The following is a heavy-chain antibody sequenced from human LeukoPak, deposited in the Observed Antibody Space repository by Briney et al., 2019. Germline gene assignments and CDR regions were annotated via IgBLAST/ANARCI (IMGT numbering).Heavy chain of an antibody. V-gene: IGHV3-7*03. J-gene: IGHJ4*02. Sequence: PGGSLRLSCAASGFTFSGYWMSWVRQAPGKGLEWVANIKQDGSEKYYADSVKGRFTISRDNAKNSLYLQMNSLRAEDTALYYCAKDPNSGYSSGWYANFDYWGQGTLVTVSS. D-gene: IGHD6-19*01. CDR3: AKDPNSGYSSGWYANFDY. CDR2: IKQDGSEK. CDR1: GFTFSGYW.